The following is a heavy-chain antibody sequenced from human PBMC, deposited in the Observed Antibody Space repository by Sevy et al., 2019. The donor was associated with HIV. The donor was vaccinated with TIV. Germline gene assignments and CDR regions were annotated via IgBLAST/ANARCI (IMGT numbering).Heavy chain of an antibody. Sequence: ASVKVSCETSGYTFTYYYIHWVRQAPGQGLEWMGWINPSSGGTQYAQKFQGRVSVTSDTSRRTSYMELRRLRSDDTALYYCARQVDNGFDPWGQGTPVTVSS. D-gene: IGHD2-15*01. J-gene: IGHJ5*02. CDR1: GYTFTYYY. CDR3: ARQVDNGFDP. V-gene: IGHV1-2*02. CDR2: INPSSGGT.